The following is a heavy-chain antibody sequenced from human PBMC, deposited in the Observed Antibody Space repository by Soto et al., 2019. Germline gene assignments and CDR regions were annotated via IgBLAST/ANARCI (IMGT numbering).Heavy chain of an antibody. CDR3: ASSIAVLTGYYTKDY. J-gene: IGHJ4*02. Sequence: QVLLVQSGAEVKKPGSSVKVSCKASGGTFSSYTISWVRQAPGQGLEWMGRIIPILGIANYAQKFQGRVTITADKSTSTAYMELSSLRSEDTAVYYCASSIAVLTGYYTKDYWGQGTLVTVSS. D-gene: IGHD3-9*01. CDR1: GGTFSSYT. V-gene: IGHV1-69*02. CDR2: IIPILGIA.